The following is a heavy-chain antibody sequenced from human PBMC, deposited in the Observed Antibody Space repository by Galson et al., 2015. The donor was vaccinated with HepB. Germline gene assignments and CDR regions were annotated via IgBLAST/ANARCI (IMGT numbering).Heavy chain of an antibody. CDR3: TRLSGYCSSASCYGGSPEREGLDYYYGMDV. J-gene: IGHJ6*02. V-gene: IGHV3-73*01. D-gene: IGHD2-2*01. CDR1: GFTFSGSD. CDR2: IRSKANTYAT. Sequence: SLRLSCAASGFTFSGSDMHWVRQASGKGLEWVGRIRSKANTYATAYAASVKGRFTISRDDSKNTAYLQMNSLRTEDTALYYCTRLSGYCSSASCYGGSPEREGLDYYYGMDVWGRGTTVTVSS.